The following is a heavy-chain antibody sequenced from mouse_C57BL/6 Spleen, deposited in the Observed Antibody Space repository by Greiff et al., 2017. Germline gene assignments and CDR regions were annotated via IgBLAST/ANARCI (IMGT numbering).Heavy chain of an antibody. CDR3: ARSITTVVAPYFDY. Sequence: QVQLQQSGPELVKPGASVKISCKASGYTFTDYYINWVKQRPGQGLEWIGWIFPGSGSTYYNEKFKGKATLTVDKSSSTAYMLLSSLTSEDSAVYFCARSITTVVAPYFDYWGQGTTLTVSS. CDR1: GYTFTDYY. CDR2: IFPGSGST. V-gene: IGHV1-75*01. J-gene: IGHJ2*01. D-gene: IGHD1-1*01.